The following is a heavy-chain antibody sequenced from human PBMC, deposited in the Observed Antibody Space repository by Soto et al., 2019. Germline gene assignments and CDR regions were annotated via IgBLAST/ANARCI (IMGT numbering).Heavy chain of an antibody. D-gene: IGHD6-13*01. CDR2: IYPGDSNT. J-gene: IGHJ6*02. CDR1: GYSFTSYW. V-gene: IGHV5-51*03. CDR3: ARTSAAGKYYYGMDV. Sequence: PGESLKISCKGSGYSFTSYWIGWVRQMPGRGLEWMGIIYPGDSNTRYSPSFQGQVTISADKSISTAYLQWSSLKASDTAMYYCARTSAAGKYYYGMDVWAQGTKVTVSS.